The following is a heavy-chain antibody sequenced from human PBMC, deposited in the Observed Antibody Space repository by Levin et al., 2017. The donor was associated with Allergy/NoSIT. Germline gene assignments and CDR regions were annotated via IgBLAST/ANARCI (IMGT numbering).Heavy chain of an antibody. CDR2: INHSGST. Sequence: PSETLSLTCAVYGGSFSGYYWSWIRQPPGKGLEWIGEINHSGSTNYNPSLKSRVTISVDTSKNQFSLKLSSVTAADTAVYYCARGGGYCSSTSCYDVDIWGQGTLVTVSS. CDR1: GGSFSGYY. J-gene: IGHJ4*02. D-gene: IGHD2-2*01. CDR3: ARGGGYCSSTSCYDVDI. V-gene: IGHV4-34*01.